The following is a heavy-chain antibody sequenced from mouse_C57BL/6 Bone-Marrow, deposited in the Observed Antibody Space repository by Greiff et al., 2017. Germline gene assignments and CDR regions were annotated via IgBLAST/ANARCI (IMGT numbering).Heavy chain of an antibody. CDR1: GFTFSDFY. D-gene: IGHD1-1*01. CDR3: ARDDRYYGSAFAY. CDR2: SRNKANDYTT. J-gene: IGHJ3*01. V-gene: IGHV7-1*01. Sequence: EVQVVESGGGLVQSGRSLRLSCATSGFTFSDFYMEWVRQAPGKGLEWIAASRNKANDYTTEYSASVKGRFIVSRDTSQSILYLQMNALRAEDTAIYYCARDDRYYGSAFAYWGQETLVTVSA.